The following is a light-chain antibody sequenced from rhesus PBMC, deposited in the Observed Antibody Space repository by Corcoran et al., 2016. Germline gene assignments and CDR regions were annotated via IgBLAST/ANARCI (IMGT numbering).Light chain of an antibody. Sequence: DIQMTQSPSSLSASVGDTLTITCRASQGISSYLNWFQQKPGKAHKPLIYAASSLESGVPSRYRGGGSWTDFTLTISSLQPGYFAVYYCVQHNSYPLTFDGGTKVELK. V-gene: IGKV1-28*03. CDR1: QGISSY. CDR2: AAS. CDR3: VQHNSYPLT. J-gene: IGKJ4*01.